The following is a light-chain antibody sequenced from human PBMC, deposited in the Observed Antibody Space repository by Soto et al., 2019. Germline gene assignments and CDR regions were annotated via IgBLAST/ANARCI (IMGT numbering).Light chain of an antibody. V-gene: IGLV2-23*01. CDR2: EGS. Sequence: QSALTQPASESGSPGQSITISCTGTSSDVGSYNLVSWYQQHPGKAPKLMIYEGSKRPSGGSNRFSGSKSGNTASLTISGLQAEDEADYYCCSYAGSSTSVVFGGGTKRTFL. J-gene: IGLJ2*01. CDR1: SSDVGSYNL. CDR3: CSYAGSSTSVV.